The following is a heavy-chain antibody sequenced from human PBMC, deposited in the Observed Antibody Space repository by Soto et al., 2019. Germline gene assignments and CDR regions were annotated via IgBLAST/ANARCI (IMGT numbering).Heavy chain of an antibody. J-gene: IGHJ1*01. CDR2: IVAGSGNT. D-gene: IGHD6-13*01. CDR1: GFPFTSSA. V-gene: IGHV1-58*01. CDR3: ANRGIAAAGYFQH. Sequence: ASVKVSCKASGFPFTSSAVQWVRQTRGQRLEWIGWIVAGSGNTNYAQKFQERVTITRDVSTRTVYMELSSLGSEDTAVYYCANRGIAAAGYFQHWGQGTRVTVAS.